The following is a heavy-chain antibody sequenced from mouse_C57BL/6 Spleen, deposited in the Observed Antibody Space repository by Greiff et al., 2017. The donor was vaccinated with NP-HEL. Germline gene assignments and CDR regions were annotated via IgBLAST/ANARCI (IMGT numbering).Heavy chain of an antibody. Sequence: VKLMESGPGLVAPSQRLSITCTVSGFSLTSYGVSWVRQPPGKGLEWLGVIWGDGSTNYHSALISRLSISKDNSKSQVFLKLNSLQTDDTATYYCAKEGLGYYSNYRAWFAYWGQGTLVTVSA. CDR3: AKEGLGYYSNYRAWFAY. CDR2: IWGDGST. V-gene: IGHV2-3*01. D-gene: IGHD2-5*01. CDR1: GFSLTSYG. J-gene: IGHJ3*01.